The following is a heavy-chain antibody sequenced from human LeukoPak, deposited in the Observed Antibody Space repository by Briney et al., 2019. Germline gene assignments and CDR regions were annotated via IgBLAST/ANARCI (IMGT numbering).Heavy chain of an antibody. Sequence: GGSLRLSCAASGFTFSSYGMHWVRQAPGKGLEWVAVISYDGSNKYYADSVKGRFTISRDNSKNTLYLQMNSLRAEDTAVYYCARSRTGWFDPWGQGTLVTVSS. J-gene: IGHJ5*02. CDR3: ARSRTGWFDP. CDR1: GFTFSSYG. D-gene: IGHD2-8*02. V-gene: IGHV3-30*03. CDR2: ISYDGSNK.